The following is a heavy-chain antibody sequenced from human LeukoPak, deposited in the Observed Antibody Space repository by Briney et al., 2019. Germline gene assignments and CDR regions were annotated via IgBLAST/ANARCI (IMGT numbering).Heavy chain of an antibody. V-gene: IGHV4-39*01. J-gene: IGHJ3*02. CDR2: IYYSGST. Sequence: SENLSLTCTVSGGSISSSSYYWGWIRQPPGKGLEWIGSIYYSGSTYYNPSLKSRVTISVDTSKNQFSLKLSSVTAADTAVYYCAITYSGAFDIWGQGTMVTVSS. D-gene: IGHD1-26*01. CDR1: GGSISSSSYY. CDR3: AITYSGAFDI.